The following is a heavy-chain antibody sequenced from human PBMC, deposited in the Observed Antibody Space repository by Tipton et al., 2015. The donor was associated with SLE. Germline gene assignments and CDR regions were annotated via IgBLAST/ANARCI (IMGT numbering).Heavy chain of an antibody. D-gene: IGHD6-6*01. Sequence: QLVQSGAQVKKPGESLKISCKCSGYLFTSHWIGWVRQMPGKGLEWMGIIYPGDSDTRYGPSFQGQVTISADKSTDTAYLQWSSLRASDTAIYYCARSSFFDFWGQGTLVTVPS. CDR3: ARSSFFDF. CDR2: IYPGDSDT. J-gene: IGHJ4*02. V-gene: IGHV5-51*03. CDR1: GYLFTSHW.